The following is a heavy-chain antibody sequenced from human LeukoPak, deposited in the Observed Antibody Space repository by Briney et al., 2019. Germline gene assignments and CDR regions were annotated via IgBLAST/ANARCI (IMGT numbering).Heavy chain of an antibody. CDR3: ARDGGGYCSGGSCFSSFDY. CDR2: INPSGGST. CDR1: GYTFTGYY. V-gene: IGHV1-46*01. J-gene: IGHJ4*02. Sequence: ASVKVSCKASGYTFTGYYMHWVRQAPGQGLEWMGIINPSGGSTSYAQKFQGRVTMTRDMSTSTVYMELSSLRSEDTAVYYCARDGGGYCSGGSCFSSFDYWGQGTLVTVSS. D-gene: IGHD2-15*01.